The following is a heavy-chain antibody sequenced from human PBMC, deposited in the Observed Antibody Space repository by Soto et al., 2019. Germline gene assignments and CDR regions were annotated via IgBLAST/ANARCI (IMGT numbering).Heavy chain of an antibody. Sequence: QVQLVQSGAEVKKPGSSVKVSCKASGGTFSSYAISWVRQAPGQGLEWMGGIIPIFGTANYAQKFQGRVTITADESTSKAYMERSSLRSEDTAVYYCARSLGAAAGTYYYGMDVWGQGTTVTVSS. CDR2: IIPIFGTA. D-gene: IGHD6-13*01. V-gene: IGHV1-69*12. CDR1: GGTFSSYA. CDR3: ARSLGAAAGTYYYGMDV. J-gene: IGHJ6*02.